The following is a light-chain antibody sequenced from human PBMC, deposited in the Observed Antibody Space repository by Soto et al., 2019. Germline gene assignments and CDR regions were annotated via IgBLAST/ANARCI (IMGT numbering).Light chain of an antibody. CDR2: GAS. CDR3: QHYGASPPWT. V-gene: IGKV3-15*01. Sequence: DIVMTQSPAILSVSLGERATLSCLASQSISDNLAWYQQRSGQAPRLLIYGASTRATGVPARFSGWGSGTDFTLVISRLEPEDFAVYYCQHYGASPPWTFGQGTKVEIK. CDR1: QSISDN. J-gene: IGKJ1*01.